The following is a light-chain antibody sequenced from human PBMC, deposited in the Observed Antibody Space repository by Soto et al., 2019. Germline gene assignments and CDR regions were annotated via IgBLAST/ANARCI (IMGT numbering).Light chain of an antibody. Sequence: QSVLTQPASVSGSPRQSITISCTGTRSDIGSYNYVSWYQVHPDKAPKLIIYEVSSRPSGVPDRLSGSKSGNTASLIISGLQAEDEAHYYCSSYSSTDTLYVFGTGTKVTVL. CDR3: SSYSSTDTLYV. CDR2: EVS. CDR1: RSDIGSYNY. J-gene: IGLJ1*01. V-gene: IGLV2-14*01.